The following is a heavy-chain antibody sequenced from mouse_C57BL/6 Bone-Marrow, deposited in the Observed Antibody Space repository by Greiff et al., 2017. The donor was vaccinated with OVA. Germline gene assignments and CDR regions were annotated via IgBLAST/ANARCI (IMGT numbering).Heavy chain of an antibody. Sequence: VQLQQPGAELVKPGASVKMSCKASGYTFTSYWITWVKQRPGQGLEWIGDIYPGSGSTNYNEKFKSKATLTVDTSSSTAYMQLSSLTSEDSAVYYCAREEVGTEAMDYWGQGTSVTVSS. CDR2: IYPGSGST. CDR3: AREEVGTEAMDY. V-gene: IGHV1-55*01. D-gene: IGHD4-1*01. CDR1: GYTFTSYW. J-gene: IGHJ4*01.